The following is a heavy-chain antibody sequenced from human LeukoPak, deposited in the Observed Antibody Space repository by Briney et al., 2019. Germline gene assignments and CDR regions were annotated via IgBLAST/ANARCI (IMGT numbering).Heavy chain of an antibody. D-gene: IGHD2/OR15-2a*01. CDR1: GFTFSTYW. Sequence: HSGGSLRLSCPASGFTFSTYWMSWVRQAPGKGLEWVANIKQDGSEKYYVDSVEGRFTISRDNAKNSLYLQMNSLRAEDTAVYYCARVRASLSYYMDVWGKGTTVTVSS. CDR2: IKQDGSEK. CDR3: ARVRASLSYYMDV. J-gene: IGHJ6*03. V-gene: IGHV3-7*01.